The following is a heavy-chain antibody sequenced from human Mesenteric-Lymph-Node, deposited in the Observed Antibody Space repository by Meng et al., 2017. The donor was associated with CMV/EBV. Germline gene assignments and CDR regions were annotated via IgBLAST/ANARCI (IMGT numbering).Heavy chain of an antibody. CDR1: GFNFNYA. D-gene: IGHD3-3*01. V-gene: IGHV3-30-3*02. J-gene: IGHJ5*02. CDR2: ISYDGSTT. CDR3: AKDWSGNYNWFNP. Sequence: GESLKISCAASGFNFNYAMYWLRQAPGKGLEWVGVISYDGSTTYYADSVKGRFTISRDRTNHTVYLQMNSLGPVDTAVYYCAKDWSGNYNWFNPWGQGTLVTVSS.